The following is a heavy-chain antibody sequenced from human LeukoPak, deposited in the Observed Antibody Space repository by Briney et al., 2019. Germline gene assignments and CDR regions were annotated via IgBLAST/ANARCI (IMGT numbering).Heavy chain of an antibody. Sequence: TGGSLRLSCAASGFTFSSYGMNWVRQAPGKGLEWVSYISSSGSTTYYADSVKGRFTIPRDNAKSSLYLQVNSLRAEDTAVYYCARGTGCDYWGQGTLVTVSS. D-gene: IGHD2-8*02. V-gene: IGHV3-48*03. CDR1: GFTFSSYG. J-gene: IGHJ4*02. CDR2: ISSSGSTT. CDR3: ARGTGCDY.